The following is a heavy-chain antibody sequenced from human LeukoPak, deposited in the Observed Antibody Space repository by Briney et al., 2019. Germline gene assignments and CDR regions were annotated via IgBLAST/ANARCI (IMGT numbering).Heavy chain of an antibody. D-gene: IGHD3-22*01. J-gene: IGHJ4*02. V-gene: IGHV4-34*01. CDR3: AGFTYYYDSSGYYYVKESGDY. CDR1: GGSFSGYY. CDR2: INHSGST. Sequence: KPSETLSLTCAVYGGSFSGYYWSWIRQPPGKGLEWIGEINHSGSTNYNPSLKSRVTISVDTSKNQFSLKLSSVTAADTAVYYCAGFTYYYDSSGYYYVKESGDYWGQGTLVTVSS.